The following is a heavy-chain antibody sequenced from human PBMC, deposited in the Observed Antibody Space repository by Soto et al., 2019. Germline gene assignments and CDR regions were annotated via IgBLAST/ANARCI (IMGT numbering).Heavy chain of an antibody. CDR2: ISWNSGSI. CDR3: AKELAYCGGDCSPTYYYYYYGMDV. V-gene: IGHV3-9*01. Sequence: EVQLVESGGGLVQPGRSLRLSCAASGFTFDDYAMHWVRQAPGKGLEWVSGISWNSGSIGYADSVKGRFTISRDNAKNSLYLQMNSLRAEDTAVYYCAKELAYCGGDCSPTYYYYYYGMDVWGQGTTVTVSS. CDR1: GFTFDDYA. J-gene: IGHJ6*02. D-gene: IGHD2-21*02.